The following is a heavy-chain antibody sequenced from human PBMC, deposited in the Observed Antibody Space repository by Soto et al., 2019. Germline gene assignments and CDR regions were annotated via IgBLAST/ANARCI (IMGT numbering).Heavy chain of an antibody. Sequence: PGRSLRLSYGSSGFTFSGHGVHRVRQVPGKGLEWVSRINTDGGSSAYADSVKGRFTISRDNAKNTLYLQMNGLRAEDTAVYYCAREAGYCSRTSCYRRAFDTWGQGTTVTVS. D-gene: IGHD2-2*01. CDR1: GFTFSGHG. V-gene: IGHV3-74*03. CDR2: INTDGGSS. CDR3: AREAGYCSRTSCYRRAFDT. J-gene: IGHJ3*02.